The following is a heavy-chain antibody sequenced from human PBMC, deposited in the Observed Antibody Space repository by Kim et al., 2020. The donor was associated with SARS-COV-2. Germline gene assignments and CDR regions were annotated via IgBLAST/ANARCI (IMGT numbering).Heavy chain of an antibody. V-gene: IGHV3-23*01. D-gene: IGHD3-10*01. J-gene: IGHJ4*02. CDR2: LSVGDGDRT. CDR3: ARGRYGSGSYFNVGDY. CDR1: GFSFRNFA. Sequence: GGSLRLSCAPSGFSFRNFAMTWFRQAPGKGLEWVSGLSVGDGDRTYDADSVKGRFTISRDNSQNTLFLQMTSLRAEATAIYYCARGRYGSGSYFNVGDYWGPGTLVTVAS.